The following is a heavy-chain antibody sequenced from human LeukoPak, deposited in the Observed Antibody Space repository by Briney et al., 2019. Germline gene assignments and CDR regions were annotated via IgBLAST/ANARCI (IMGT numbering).Heavy chain of an antibody. J-gene: IGHJ4*02. V-gene: IGHV4-34*01. CDR1: GGSFSGYY. D-gene: IGHD6-13*01. CDR2: INHSGST. CDR3: ARSEAAAGLVY. Sequence: SETLSLTCAVYGGSFSGYYWSWIRQPPGKGLEWIGEINHSGSTNYNPSLKSRVTISVDTSKNQFSLKLSSVTAADTAVYYCARSEAAAGLVYWGQGTLVTVSS.